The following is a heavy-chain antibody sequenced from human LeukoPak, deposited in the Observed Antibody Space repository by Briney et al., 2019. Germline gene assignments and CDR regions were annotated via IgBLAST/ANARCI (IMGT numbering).Heavy chain of an antibody. Sequence: GGSLRLSCAVSGFPFSDYAMTWVRQAPGKGLEGVSGISRGGSSTYYADSVKGRFTISRDSSRNTLYLQMNSLRAEDTALYYCAKDVEGAVAGYFDYWGQGTLVTVSS. J-gene: IGHJ4*02. CDR3: AKDVEGAVAGYFDY. CDR2: ISRGGSST. D-gene: IGHD6-19*01. CDR1: GFPFSDYA. V-gene: IGHV3-23*01.